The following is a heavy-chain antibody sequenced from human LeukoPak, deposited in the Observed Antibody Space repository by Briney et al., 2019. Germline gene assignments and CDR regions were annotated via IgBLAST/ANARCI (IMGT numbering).Heavy chain of an antibody. Sequence: PGGSLRLSCAASGFTFSSYGMHWVRQAPGKGLEWVAAISYDGSNKYYADSVKGRFTISRDNSKNTLYLQMNSLRAEDTAVYYCAKERWYYGSGSSSFDYWGQGTLVTVSS. J-gene: IGHJ4*02. CDR2: ISYDGSNK. V-gene: IGHV3-30*18. CDR1: GFTFSSYG. CDR3: AKERWYYGSGSSSFDY. D-gene: IGHD3-10*01.